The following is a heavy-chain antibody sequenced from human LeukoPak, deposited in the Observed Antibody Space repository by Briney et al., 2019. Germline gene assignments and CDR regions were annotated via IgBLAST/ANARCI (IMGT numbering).Heavy chain of an antibody. J-gene: IGHJ4*02. CDR1: GFTFSSYR. D-gene: IGHD2-21*01. Sequence: PGGSLRLSCAASGFTFSSYRMSWVRQAPGKGLEWVANIKQDGSEKYYVDSVKGRFTISRDNAKNSLYLKMNSLRAEDTAVYYCASGQGLFDYWGQGTLVTVSS. CDR3: ASGQGLFDY. V-gene: IGHV3-7*01. CDR2: IKQDGSEK.